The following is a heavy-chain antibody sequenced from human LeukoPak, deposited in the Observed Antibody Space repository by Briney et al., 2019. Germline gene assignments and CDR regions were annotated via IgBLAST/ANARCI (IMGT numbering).Heavy chain of an antibody. Sequence: GGSLRLSCAASGFTFSSYGMHWVRQAPGKGLEWVAFIRYDGSNKYYADSVKGRFTISRDNSKNTLYLQMNSLRADDTAVHYCARGEPTYYYGSGSYYVRYWGQGTLVTVSS. J-gene: IGHJ4*02. CDR3: ARGEPTYYYGSGSYYVRY. V-gene: IGHV3-30*02. D-gene: IGHD3-10*01. CDR1: GFTFSSYG. CDR2: IRYDGSNK.